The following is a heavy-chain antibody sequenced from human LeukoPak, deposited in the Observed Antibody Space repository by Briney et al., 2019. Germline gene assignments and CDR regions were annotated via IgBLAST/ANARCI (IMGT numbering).Heavy chain of an antibody. CDR2: IYYSGST. J-gene: IGHJ4*02. D-gene: IGHD3-3*01. V-gene: IGHV4-39*07. CDR1: GGSISSSSYY. CDR3: AREGEWTSVFDY. Sequence: PSETLSLTCTVSGGSISSSSYYWGWIRQPPGKGLEWIGSIYYSGSTYYNPSLKSRVTISVDTSKNQFSLKLSSVTAADTAVYYCAREGEWTSVFDYWGQGTLVTVSS.